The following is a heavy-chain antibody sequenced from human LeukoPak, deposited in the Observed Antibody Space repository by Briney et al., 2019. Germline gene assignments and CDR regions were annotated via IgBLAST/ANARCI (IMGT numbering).Heavy chain of an antibody. J-gene: IGHJ6*02. V-gene: IGHV1-69*13. CDR1: GGTFSSYA. CDR2: IIPIFGTA. CDR3: AILLHSYGPYFPRYYYGMDV. Sequence: GASVKVSCKASGGTFSSYAISWVRQAPGQGLEWMGGIIPIFGTANYAQKFQGRVTITADESTSTAYMELSSLRSEDTAVYYCAILLHSYGPYFPRYYYGMDVWGQGTTVTVSS. D-gene: IGHD5-18*01.